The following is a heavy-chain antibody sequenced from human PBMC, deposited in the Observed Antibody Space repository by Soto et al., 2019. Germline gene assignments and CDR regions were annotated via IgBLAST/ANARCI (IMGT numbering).Heavy chain of an antibody. D-gene: IGHD2-8*01. CDR2: IYYSGST. Sequence: SETLSLTCTVSGGSISSYYWSWIRQPPGKGLEWIGYIYYSGSTNYNPSLKSRVTISVDTSKNQFSLKLSSVTAADTAVYYCARHYKRGRVYAIQGVDWFDPWGQGTLVTVSS. V-gene: IGHV4-59*08. CDR3: ARHYKRGRVYAIQGVDWFDP. CDR1: GGSISSYY. J-gene: IGHJ5*02.